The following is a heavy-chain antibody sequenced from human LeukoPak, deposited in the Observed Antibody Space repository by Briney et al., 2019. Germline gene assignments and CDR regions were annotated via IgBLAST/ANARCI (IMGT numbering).Heavy chain of an antibody. J-gene: IGHJ4*02. CDR1: GFTFSSYG. CDR2: IRYDGSNK. V-gene: IGHV3-30*02. D-gene: IGHD1-26*01. Sequence: GGSLRLSCAASGFTFSSYGMHWVRQAPGKGLEWAAFIRYDGSNKYYADSVKGRFTISRDNSMNTLYLQMNSLRAEDTAVYYCGVGGESFDYWGQGTLVTVSS. CDR3: GVGGESFDY.